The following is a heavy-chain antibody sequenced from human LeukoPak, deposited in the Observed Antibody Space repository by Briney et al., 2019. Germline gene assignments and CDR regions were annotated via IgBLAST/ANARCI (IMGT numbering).Heavy chain of an antibody. CDR1: GYSFTSYW. Sequence: RGESLQISCKGSGYSFTSYWIGWVRQMPGKGLEWMGIIYPGDSDTRYSPSFQGQVTISADKSISTAYLQWSSLKASDTAMYYCARQGYGDYGANWFDPWGQGTLVTVSS. J-gene: IGHJ5*02. CDR2: IYPGDSDT. CDR3: ARQGYGDYGANWFDP. V-gene: IGHV5-51*01. D-gene: IGHD4-17*01.